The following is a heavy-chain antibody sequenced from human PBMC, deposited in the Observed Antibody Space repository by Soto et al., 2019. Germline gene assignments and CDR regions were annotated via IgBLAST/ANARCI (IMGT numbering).Heavy chain of an antibody. Sequence: EVQLVESGGGLVQPGGSLRLSCAASGFTFSSYWMHWVRQAPGKGLVWVSRINSDGSSTSYADSVKGRFTISRDNAKNTLYLQMNSLRAEDTAVYYCARVAVNLGADAFDIWGQGTMVTVSS. CDR2: INSDGSST. D-gene: IGHD7-27*01. CDR1: GFTFSSYW. J-gene: IGHJ3*02. V-gene: IGHV3-74*01. CDR3: ARVAVNLGADAFDI.